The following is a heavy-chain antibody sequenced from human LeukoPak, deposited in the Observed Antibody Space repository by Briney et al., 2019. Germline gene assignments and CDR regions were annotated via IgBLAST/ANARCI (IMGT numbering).Heavy chain of an antibody. CDR3: ARSRGSYLEYFDY. D-gene: IGHD1-26*01. Sequence: GGSMRLSCAASGFTVSANYMSWVRQAPGKGLEWVLVIYSGGSTYYADSVKGRFTISRHNSNNTLYLQMNSLRAEDTAVYYCARSRGSYLEYFDYWGQGTLVTVSS. CDR2: IYSGGST. J-gene: IGHJ4*02. V-gene: IGHV3-53*04. CDR1: GFTVSANY.